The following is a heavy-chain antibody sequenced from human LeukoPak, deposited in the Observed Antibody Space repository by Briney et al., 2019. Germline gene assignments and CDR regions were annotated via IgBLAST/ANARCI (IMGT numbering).Heavy chain of an antibody. J-gene: IGHJ3*02. V-gene: IGHV1-8*01. Sequence: ASVKVSCKASGYTFTSHDINWVRQATGQGLEWMGWMDTKSANTGYAQKFQGRLTMTRNTSISTAYMELSSLRSEDTAVYYCARLYGSGKYSAFDIWGQGTMVTVSS. CDR3: ARLYGSGKYSAFDI. D-gene: IGHD2-15*01. CDR2: MDTKSANT. CDR1: GYTFTSHD.